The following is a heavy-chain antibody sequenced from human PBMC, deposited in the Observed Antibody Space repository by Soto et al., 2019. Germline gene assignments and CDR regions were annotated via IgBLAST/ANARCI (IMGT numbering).Heavy chain of an antibody. J-gene: IGHJ6*02. CDR2: ISAYNGNT. Sequence: GASVKVSCKAPADTFTSYYIHWVRQAPGQGLEWMGWISAYNGNTNYAQKLQGRVTMTTDTSTSTAYMELRSLRSDDTAVYYCAKAAPGGGMDVWGQGTTVTVSS. CDR3: AKAAPGGGMDV. CDR1: ADTFTSYY. D-gene: IGHD3-10*01. V-gene: IGHV1-18*04.